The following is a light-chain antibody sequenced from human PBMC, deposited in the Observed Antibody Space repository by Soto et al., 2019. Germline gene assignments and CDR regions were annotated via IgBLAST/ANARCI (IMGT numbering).Light chain of an antibody. CDR1: QSISTY. CDR3: QQGHSMPWT. Sequence: DIQMTQSPSSLSASVGDRVTITCRASQSISTYLNWFQQKPGRPPKLLISAASSLQSGVPSRFSGSGSGSDFTLTISSLQPEDSATFYCQQGHSMPWTFGQGTKVEIK. V-gene: IGKV1-39*01. J-gene: IGKJ1*01. CDR2: AAS.